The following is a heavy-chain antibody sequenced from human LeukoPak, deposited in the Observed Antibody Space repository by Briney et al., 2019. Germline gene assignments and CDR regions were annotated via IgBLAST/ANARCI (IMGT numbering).Heavy chain of an antibody. Sequence: NTSETLSLTCTVSGGSISSYYWSWIRQPAGKGLEWIGRIYTSGSTNYNPSLKSRVTMSVDTSKNQFSLKLSSVTAADTAVYYCARDRIGSSGWYPVEYWYFDLWGRSTLVTVSS. CDR1: GGSISSYY. D-gene: IGHD6-19*01. CDR3: ARDRIGSSGWYPVEYWYFDL. CDR2: IYTSGST. V-gene: IGHV4-4*07. J-gene: IGHJ2*01.